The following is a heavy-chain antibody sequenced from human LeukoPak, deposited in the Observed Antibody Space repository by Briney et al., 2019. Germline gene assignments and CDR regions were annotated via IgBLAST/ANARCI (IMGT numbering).Heavy chain of an antibody. Sequence: SETLSLTCAVYGGSFSGNYWFWIRQPAGKGLECIGRFHVSGHTDYNPSLKSRVTMSADTSKNHLSLKLSSVTAADTAVYYCARRLDAPRGNVVEIWGQGTKVTVSS. V-gene: IGHV4-59*10. J-gene: IGHJ3*02. CDR2: FHVSGHT. CDR3: ARRLDAPRGNVVEI. D-gene: IGHD2-15*01. CDR1: GGSFSGNY.